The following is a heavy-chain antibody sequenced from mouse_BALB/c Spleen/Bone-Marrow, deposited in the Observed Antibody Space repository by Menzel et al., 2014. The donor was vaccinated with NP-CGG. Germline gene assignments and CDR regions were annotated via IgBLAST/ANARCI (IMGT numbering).Heavy chain of an antibody. J-gene: IGHJ3*01. Sequence: DVQLAESGGGLVQPGDSLRLSCATSGFTFSDFYMEWVRQPPGKRLEWIAASRNKAKYYTTEYSASVKGRFIVSRDTSQSVLYLQMNALRAEDTAIYYCARDVGYGNYFVYWGQGTLVTVSA. CDR1: GFTFSDFY. D-gene: IGHD2-10*02. CDR2: SRNKAKYYTT. V-gene: IGHV7-1*02. CDR3: ARDVGYGNYFVY.